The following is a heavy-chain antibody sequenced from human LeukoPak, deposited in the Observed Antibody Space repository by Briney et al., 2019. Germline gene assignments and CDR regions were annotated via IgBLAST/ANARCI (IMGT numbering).Heavy chain of an antibody. J-gene: IGHJ3*02. V-gene: IGHV4-59*01. CDR3: ARGGHSSSWYWEEALDI. CDR1: GGSISSYY. Sequence: TSETLSLTCTVSGGSISSYYWSWIRQPPGKGLEWIGYIYYSGSTNYNPSLKSRVTISVDTSKNQFSLKLSSVTAADTAVYYCARGGHSSSWYWEEALDIWGQGTMVTVSS. D-gene: IGHD6-13*01. CDR2: IYYSGST.